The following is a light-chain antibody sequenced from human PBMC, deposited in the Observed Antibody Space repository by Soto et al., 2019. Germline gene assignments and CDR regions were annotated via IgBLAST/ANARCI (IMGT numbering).Light chain of an antibody. CDR3: QQYNSHSRYT. V-gene: IGKV1-5*03. J-gene: IGKJ2*01. Sequence: DIQMTQSPSTLSASVGDRVTITCRASQSISTWLAWYQQKPGKAPKLLIYTASSLESGVPSRFSGSGSGTEFTLTISSLQPDDFATYYCQQYNSHSRYTFGQGPKLEIK. CDR1: QSISTW. CDR2: TAS.